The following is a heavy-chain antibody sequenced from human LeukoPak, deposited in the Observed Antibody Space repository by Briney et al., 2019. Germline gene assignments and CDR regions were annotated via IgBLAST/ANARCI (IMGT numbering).Heavy chain of an antibody. CDR1: GGSISSSSYY. V-gene: IGHV4-39*07. CDR2: IYYSGAP. Sequence: SSETLSLTCTVSGGSISSSSYYWGWIRQPPGKGLEWIGSIYYSGAPYYNPSLKSRVTISVDTSKNQFSLKLSSVTAADTAVYYCARSRAYCGGDCYLGENDAFDIWGQGTMVTVSS. D-gene: IGHD2-21*02. CDR3: ARSRAYCGGDCYLGENDAFDI. J-gene: IGHJ3*02.